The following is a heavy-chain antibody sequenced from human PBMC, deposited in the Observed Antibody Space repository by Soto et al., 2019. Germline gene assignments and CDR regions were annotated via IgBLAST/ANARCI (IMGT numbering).Heavy chain of an antibody. CDR1: GYTFSSYG. CDR2: ITPDGGNK. D-gene: IGHD3-9*01. CDR3: GRVYGTYYDALTGLWGGHFDS. V-gene: IGHV1-18*01. Sequence: ASVKVSCKASGYTFSSYGISWVRQAPGQGLEWMGVITPDGGNKTYAQKFQDRVTMTRDTSTSTVYIELTSLISEDTAVFYCGRVYGTYYDALTGLWGGHFDSWGQGTQVTVSS. J-gene: IGHJ4*02.